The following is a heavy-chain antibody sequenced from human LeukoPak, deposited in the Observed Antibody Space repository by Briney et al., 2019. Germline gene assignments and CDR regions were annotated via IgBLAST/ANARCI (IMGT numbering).Heavy chain of an antibody. Sequence: SETLSLTCTVSGGSISSSSYYWGWIRQPPGKGLEWIGSIYYSGSTYYNPSLKSRVTISVDTSKNQFSLKLSSVTAADTAVYYCASVRLGSFDYWGQGTLVTVSS. D-gene: IGHD3-16*02. V-gene: IGHV4-39*07. CDR2: IYYSGST. CDR1: GGSISSSSYY. CDR3: ASVRLGSFDY. J-gene: IGHJ4*02.